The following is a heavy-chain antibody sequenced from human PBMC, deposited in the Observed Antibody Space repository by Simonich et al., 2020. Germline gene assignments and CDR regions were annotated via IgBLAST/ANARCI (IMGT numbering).Heavy chain of an antibody. CDR1: GFTFSSYS. J-gene: IGHJ4*02. CDR2: ISSSSSYI. CDR3: ARDTSYYGSGSYYFDY. V-gene: IGHV3-21*01. D-gene: IGHD3-10*01. Sequence: GGGLVKPGGSLRLSCAASGFTFSSYSRSWVRQAPGKGLEWGSSISSSSSYIYYADSVKGRFTISRDNAKNSLYLQMNSLRAEDTAVDYCARDTSYYGSGSYYFDYWGQGTLVTVSS.